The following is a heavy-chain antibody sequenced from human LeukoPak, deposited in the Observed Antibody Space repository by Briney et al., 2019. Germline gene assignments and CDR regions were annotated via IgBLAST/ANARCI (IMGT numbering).Heavy chain of an antibody. V-gene: IGHV3-21*01. CDR3: ARAGDQLLWDGYFDY. Sequence: GGSLRLSCAASGFTFSSYAMSWVRQAPGKGLEWVSSISGSSKHVYYGDLVKGRFTISRDNARNSLYLQMDSLRAEDTAVYYCARAGDQLLWDGYFDYWGQGTLVTVSS. D-gene: IGHD2-2*01. J-gene: IGHJ4*02. CDR2: ISGSSKHV. CDR1: GFTFSSYA.